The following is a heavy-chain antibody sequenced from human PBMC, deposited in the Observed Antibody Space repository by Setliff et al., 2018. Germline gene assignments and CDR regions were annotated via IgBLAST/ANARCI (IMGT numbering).Heavy chain of an antibody. V-gene: IGHV4-4*07. CDR3: ARLRSSVRALQPFDY. Sequence: PSETLSLTCTVSGGSISSYYWSWIRQPPGKGLEWIGRVYTSGTTNYNPSLKSRLTISRDTSKNQFSLKLSSVAAADTAVYYCARLRSSVRALQPFDYWGQGTLVTVSS. CDR1: GGSISSYY. J-gene: IGHJ4*02. D-gene: IGHD3-10*01. CDR2: VYTSGTT.